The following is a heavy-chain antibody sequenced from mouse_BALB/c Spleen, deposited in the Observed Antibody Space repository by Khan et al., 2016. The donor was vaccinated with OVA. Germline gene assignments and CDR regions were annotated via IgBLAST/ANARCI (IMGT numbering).Heavy chain of an antibody. V-gene: IGHV1-77*01. Sequence: QVQLKQSRPELVKPGASVKMSCKASGYTFTDYVINWVKQRTGQGLEWIGEIFPVRGNTYYNEKLKGKATLSADKSSNTDYIQLSSLTSEDSAVYFCARSGYVSLAYRGQGTTLTVSS. J-gene: IGHJ2*01. CDR2: IFPVRGNT. CDR3: ARSGYVSLAY. CDR1: GYTFTDYV. D-gene: IGHD3-1*01.